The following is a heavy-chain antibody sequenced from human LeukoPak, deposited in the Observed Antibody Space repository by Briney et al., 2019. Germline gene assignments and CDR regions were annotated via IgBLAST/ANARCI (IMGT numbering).Heavy chain of an antibody. J-gene: IGHJ4*02. CDR2: ISTYNGNT. Sequence: ASVKVSCKASGYTFTSHGISWVRQAPGQGPEWMGWISTYNGNTNYAQKFQDRVTMTTDTSTSTAYMELSSLRSEDTAVYYCARGSSGWWDYFDYWGQGTLVTVSS. CDR3: ARGSSGWWDYFDY. CDR1: GYTFTSHG. D-gene: IGHD6-19*01. V-gene: IGHV1-18*01.